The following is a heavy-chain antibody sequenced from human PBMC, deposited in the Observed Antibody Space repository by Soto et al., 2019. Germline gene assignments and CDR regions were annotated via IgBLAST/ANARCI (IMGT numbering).Heavy chain of an antibody. D-gene: IGHD4-17*01. CDR3: ARRKTVTTGQYYYYIDV. J-gene: IGHJ6*03. Sequence: ESGGGVVRPGRSLRLSCVASEFSFSAYGMHGVRLAPGKGLQWVAVISYDGNDKYYADSVKGRFTISRDDSKHTLYLQMNILRREDTAIYYCARRKTVTTGQYYYYIDVWGKGTTVTVSS. V-gene: IGHV3-30*03. CDR2: ISYDGNDK. CDR1: EFSFSAYG.